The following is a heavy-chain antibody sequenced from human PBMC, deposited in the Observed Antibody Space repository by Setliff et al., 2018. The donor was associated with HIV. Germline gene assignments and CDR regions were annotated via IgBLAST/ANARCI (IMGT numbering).Heavy chain of an antibody. J-gene: IGHJ5*02. V-gene: IGHV4-34*01. Sequence: SETLSLTCAVYGGSFSGYYGSWIRQPPGKGLEWIGEINHSGSTNYNPSLKSRVTISVDTSKNQFSLKLSSVTAADTAVYYCARVRSGSYSGGSNWFDPWGQGTLVTVSS. CDR3: ARVRSGSYSGGSNWFDP. D-gene: IGHD3-10*01. CDR2: INHSGST. CDR1: GGSFSGYY.